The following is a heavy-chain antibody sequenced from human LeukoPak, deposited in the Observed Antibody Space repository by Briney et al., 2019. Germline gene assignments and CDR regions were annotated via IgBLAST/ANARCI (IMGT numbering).Heavy chain of an antibody. Sequence: PSETLSLTCTVSGGSISSGGYYWSWIRQHPRKGLEWIGYIYYSGSTNYNPSLKSRVTISVDTSKNQFSLKLSSVTAADTAVYYCARGTIAVAGTCCNWFDPWGQGTLVTVSS. D-gene: IGHD6-19*01. CDR3: ARGTIAVAGTCCNWFDP. J-gene: IGHJ5*02. CDR1: GGSISSGGYY. CDR2: IYYSGST. V-gene: IGHV4-31*03.